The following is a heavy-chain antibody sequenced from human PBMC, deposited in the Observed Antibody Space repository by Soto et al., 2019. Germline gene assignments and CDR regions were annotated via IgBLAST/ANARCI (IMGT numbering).Heavy chain of an antibody. D-gene: IGHD3-10*01. J-gene: IGHJ4*02. V-gene: IGHV3-23*01. CDR1: GFTFSSYS. CDR2: FRTSGDGGTT. Sequence: GGSLRLSSAASGFTFSSYSMSWVRQAPGKELEWVSGFRTSGDGGTTYYADSVKGRFTISRDNSKNMLFLQMNSLRAEDTAIYYCAKKVNSGPGSQYFDYWGQGTLVTVSS. CDR3: AKKVNSGPGSQYFDY.